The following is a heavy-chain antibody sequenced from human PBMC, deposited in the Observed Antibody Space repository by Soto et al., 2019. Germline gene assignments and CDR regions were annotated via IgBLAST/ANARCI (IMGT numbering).Heavy chain of an antibody. Sequence: GESLKISCKGSGYSFAGYWITWVRQKPGKGLEWMGRIDPSDSQTYYSPSFRGHVTISVTKSITTVFLQWSSLRDSDTAMYYCARQIYDSDTGPNFQYSFDSWGQGTPVTVSS. CDR3: ARQIYDSDTGPNFQYSFDS. CDR2: IDPSDSQT. D-gene: IGHD3-22*01. J-gene: IGHJ4*02. CDR1: GYSFAGYW. V-gene: IGHV5-10-1*01.